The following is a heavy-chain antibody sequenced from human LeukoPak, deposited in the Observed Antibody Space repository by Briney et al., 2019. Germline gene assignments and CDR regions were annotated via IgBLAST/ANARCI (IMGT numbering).Heavy chain of an antibody. CDR1: GFTFSSYW. D-gene: IGHD3-3*01. J-gene: IGHJ4*02. V-gene: IGHV3-7*01. CDR3: ARVYLFRRYYDFWSGYQDYFDY. CDR2: IKQDGSEK. Sequence: GGSLRLSCAASGFTFSSYWMSWVRQAPGKGLEWVANIKQDGSEKYYVDPVKGRFTTSRDNAKNSLYLQMNSLRAEDTAVYYCARVYLFRRYYDFWSGYQDYFDYWGQGTLVTVSS.